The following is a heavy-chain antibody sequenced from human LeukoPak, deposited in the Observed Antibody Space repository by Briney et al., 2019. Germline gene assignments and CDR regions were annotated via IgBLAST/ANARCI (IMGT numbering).Heavy chain of an antibody. D-gene: IGHD3-10*01. J-gene: IGHJ6*03. CDR2: INHSGST. V-gene: IGHV4-34*01. Sequence: PSETLSLTCAVYGGSFSGYHWSWLRQPPGKGLEWIGEINHSGSTNYNPSLTSRVTISVDTSKDQFSLKLSSVTAADTAVYYCARQGGKVRGVTYYYYYYYMDVWGKGTTVTVSS. CDR3: ARQGGKVRGVTYYYYYYYMDV. CDR1: GGSFSGYH.